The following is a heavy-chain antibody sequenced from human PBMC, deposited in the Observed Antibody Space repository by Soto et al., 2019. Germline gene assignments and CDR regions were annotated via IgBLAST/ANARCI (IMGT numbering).Heavy chain of an antibody. CDR1: GFTFRRYA. D-gene: IGHD6-19*01. CDR3: VRDVQWAFDV. V-gene: IGHV3-48*02. J-gene: IGHJ3*01. Sequence: EEQLVESGGGLVQPRRSLRISCAASGFTFRRYAMNWVRQAPGKGLEWVSYISVGGGSIFYADSVKGRFTISRDDAQNSVYLQMNTLRDEDTALYYCVRDVQWAFDVWGQGTMVIVSS. CDR2: ISVGGGSI.